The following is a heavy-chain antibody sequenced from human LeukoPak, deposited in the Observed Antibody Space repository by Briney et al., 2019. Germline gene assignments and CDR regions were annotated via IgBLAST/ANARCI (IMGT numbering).Heavy chain of an antibody. Sequence: PSETLSLTCTVSGGSVSSSSYYWGWIRQPPGKGLGWIGSIYYSGSTYYNPSLKSRVTISVDTSKNQFSLKLSSVTAADTAVYYCASSHFGSGSYRYWGQGTLVTVSS. CDR1: GGSVSSSSYY. CDR3: ASSHFGSGSYRY. CDR2: IYYSGST. D-gene: IGHD3-10*01. J-gene: IGHJ4*02. V-gene: IGHV4-39*07.